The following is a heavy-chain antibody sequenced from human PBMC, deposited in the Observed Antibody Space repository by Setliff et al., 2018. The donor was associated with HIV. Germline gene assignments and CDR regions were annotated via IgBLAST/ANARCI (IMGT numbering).Heavy chain of an antibody. CDR2: IYPADSDT. CDR1: GYRFTSHW. J-gene: IGHJ4*02. CDR3: ARHGGYNPLDY. V-gene: IGHV5-51*01. D-gene: IGHD5-12*01. Sequence: GESLKISCKGSGYRFTSHWIAWVRQMPGKGLEWMGIIYPADSDTTYNPSFQGQVTISADKSISTAYLQWSSPKASDTAMYYCARHGGYNPLDYWGQGTLVTVSS.